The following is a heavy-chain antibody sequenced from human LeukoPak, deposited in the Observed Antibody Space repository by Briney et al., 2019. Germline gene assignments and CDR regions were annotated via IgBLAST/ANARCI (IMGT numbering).Heavy chain of an antibody. Sequence: GASVKVSCKASGYTFTSYAMNWVRQAPGQGLEWMGWINTNTGSPTYAQGFTGRFVFSLDTSVSTAYLQISSLKAEDTAVYYCARDVWKLLSYYYGMDVWGQGTTVTVSS. J-gene: IGHJ6*02. CDR2: INTNTGSP. CDR3: ARDVWKLLSYYYGMDV. CDR1: GYTFTSYA. D-gene: IGHD1-1*01. V-gene: IGHV7-4-1*02.